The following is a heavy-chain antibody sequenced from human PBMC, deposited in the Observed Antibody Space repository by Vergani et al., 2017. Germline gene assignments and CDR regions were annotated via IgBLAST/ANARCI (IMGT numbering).Heavy chain of an antibody. CDR1: GYTFTSYD. CDR3: ARGAKWTIFGVRIISYYFDY. CDR2: MNPNSGNT. Sequence: QVQLVQSGAEVKKPGASVKVSCEASGYTFTSYDFNWVRQATGQGLEWMGWMNPNSGNTAYAQKFQGRVTMTWNTSINTAYMELSSLRSEDTAVYYCARGAKWTIFGVRIISYYFDYWGQGTLVTVSS. J-gene: IGHJ4*02. V-gene: IGHV1-8*01. D-gene: IGHD3-3*01.